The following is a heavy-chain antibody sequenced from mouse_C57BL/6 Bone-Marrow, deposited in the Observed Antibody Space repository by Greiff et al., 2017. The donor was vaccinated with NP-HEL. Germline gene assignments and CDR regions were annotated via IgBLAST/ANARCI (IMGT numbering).Heavy chain of an antibody. V-gene: IGHV1-64*01. D-gene: IGHD2-5*01. CDR3: ARREADSNITWFAY. CDR1: GYTFTSYW. Sequence: QVQLQQPGAELVKPGASVKLSCKASGYTFTSYWMHWVKQRPGQGLEWIGMIHPNSGSTNYNEKFKSKATLTVDKSSSTAYMQLSSLTSEDSAIYYCARREADSNITWFAYWGQGTLVTVSA. CDR2: IHPNSGST. J-gene: IGHJ3*01.